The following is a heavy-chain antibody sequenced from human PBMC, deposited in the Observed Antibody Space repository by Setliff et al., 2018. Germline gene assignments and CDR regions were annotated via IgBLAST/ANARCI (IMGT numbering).Heavy chain of an antibody. D-gene: IGHD4-17*01. CDR2: IYTRGST. CDR1: GDSISRGSYY. J-gene: IGHJ4*02. V-gene: IGHV4-61*09. Sequence: SETLSLTCNVSGDSISRGSYYWSWIRQPAGKGLGWIGQIYTRGSTNENPSLKSRVTISVDTSKNQVFLRLTSVTAADTAVYYCARATGFGELFLWGQGTLVTVSS. CDR3: ARATGFGELFL.